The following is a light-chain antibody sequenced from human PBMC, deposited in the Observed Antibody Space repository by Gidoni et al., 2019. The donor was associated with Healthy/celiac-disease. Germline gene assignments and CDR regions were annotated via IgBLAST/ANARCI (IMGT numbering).Light chain of an antibody. J-gene: IGKJ2*02. CDR1: QSVLYSSNNKNY. V-gene: IGKV4-1*01. CDR2: WAS. CDR3: QQYYSTPRT. Sequence: DIVMTQSPDSLAVSLGERATINCKSSQSVLYSSNNKNYLAWYQQKLGQPPKLLIYWASTRESGVPDRFSGSGSGTDFTLTISSLQAEDVAVYYCQQYYSTPRTFXQXTKLEIK.